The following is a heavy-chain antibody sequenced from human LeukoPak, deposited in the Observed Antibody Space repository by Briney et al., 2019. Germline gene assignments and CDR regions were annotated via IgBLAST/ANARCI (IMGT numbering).Heavy chain of an antibody. CDR2: IYSTGRST. V-gene: IGHV4-39*02. J-gene: IGHJ6*02. D-gene: IGHD3-10*01. CDR1: GGSISSSGSY. Sequence: PSETLSLTCTVSGGSISSSGSYWGWIRQPPGQGLEYIGTIYSTGRSTYYSPSLKRRVAISVDTSKNQFSLKLTSVTVADTAVYFCARDGSGSLDVWGQGTTVNVSS. CDR3: ARDGSGSLDV.